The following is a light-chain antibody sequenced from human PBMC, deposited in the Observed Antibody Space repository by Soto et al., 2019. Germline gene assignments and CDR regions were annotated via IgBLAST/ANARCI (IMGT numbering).Light chain of an antibody. J-gene: IGLJ3*02. CDR2: EVR. Sequence: QSALTQPASVSGSPGKSITISCTGTSSDVGGYNHVSWYQQHPGKAPKLIIYEVRNRPSRVSNRLSGSKSGNTSSLTISGRQADDEADYYCCSYTSSSIRVFGGGTNLTVL. CDR3: CSYTSSSIRV. CDR1: SSDVGGYNH. V-gene: IGLV2-14*01.